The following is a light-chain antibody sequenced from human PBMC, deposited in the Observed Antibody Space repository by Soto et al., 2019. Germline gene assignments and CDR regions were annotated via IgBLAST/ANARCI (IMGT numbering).Light chain of an antibody. V-gene: IGKV1-39*01. CDR1: QSISRY. CDR2: AAS. CDR3: QQSYSIPLT. Sequence: DIQITQYPSSLSASIGDRVTIICRASQSISRYSNWYQQKPGKAPKLLIYAASTLQSGVPSRFSGSGSGTDFTLTISSLQPEDFATYYCQQSYSIPLTFGGGTKVDIK. J-gene: IGKJ4*01.